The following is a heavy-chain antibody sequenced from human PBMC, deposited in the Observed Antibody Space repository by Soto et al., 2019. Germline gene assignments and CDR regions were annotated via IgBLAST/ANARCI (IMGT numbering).Heavy chain of an antibody. CDR3: AKTIVPAAVRPIDY. CDR1: GFTFSRFG. CDR2: ISHDGNIK. D-gene: IGHD2-2*01. J-gene: IGHJ4*02. V-gene: IGHV3-30*18. Sequence: GGSLRLSCSVSGFTFSRFGMHWVRQAPGKGLEWVALISHDGNIKYYSDSVRGRFTISRDNSRTTLFLQMNSLGPDDTAIYFCAKTIVPAAVRPIDYWGLGTLVTVSS.